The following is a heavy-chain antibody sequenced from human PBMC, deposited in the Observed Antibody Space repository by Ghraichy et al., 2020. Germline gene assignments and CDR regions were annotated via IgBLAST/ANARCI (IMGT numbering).Heavy chain of an antibody. V-gene: IGHV3-30-3*01. J-gene: IGHJ4*02. D-gene: IGHD6-19*01. CDR3: AISIAVAGDLDY. CDR1: GFTFSSYA. Sequence: GGSLRLSCATSGFTFSSYAMHWVRQAPGKGLEWVAVISYDGSNKYYADSVKGRFTISRDNSKNTLYLQMNSLRAEDTTVFYCAISIAVAGDLDYWGQGTLVTVSS. CDR2: ISYDGSNK.